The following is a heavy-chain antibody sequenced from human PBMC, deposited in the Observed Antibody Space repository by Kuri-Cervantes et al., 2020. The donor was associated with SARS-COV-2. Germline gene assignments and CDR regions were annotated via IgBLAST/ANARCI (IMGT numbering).Heavy chain of an antibody. D-gene: IGHD3-22*01. Sequence: GESLKISCAASGFTFSSYGMHWVRQAPGKGLEWVAVIWYDGSNKYYADSVKGRFTISRDNAKNSLYLQMNSLRAEDTAVYYCARSPPSNYDSSGYYSDYWGQGTLVTVSS. CDR2: IWYDGSNK. CDR3: ARSPPSNYDSSGYYSDY. J-gene: IGHJ4*02. CDR1: GFTFSSYG. V-gene: IGHV3-33*01.